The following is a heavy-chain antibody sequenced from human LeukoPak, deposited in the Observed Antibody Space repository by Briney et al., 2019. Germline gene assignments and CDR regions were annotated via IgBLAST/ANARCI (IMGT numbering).Heavy chain of an antibody. V-gene: IGHV1-8*01. J-gene: IGHJ4*02. CDR3: ARGRAGAARLSYSARATNQDY. CDR2: MNPNSGNT. Sequence: ASVKVSCKASGYTFTSYDINWVRQATGQGLEWMGWMNPNSGNTGYAQKFQGRVTMTRNTSISTAYMELSSLRSEDTAVYYCARGRAGAARLSYSARATNQDYWGQGTLVTVSS. CDR1: GYTFTSYD. D-gene: IGHD5-24*01.